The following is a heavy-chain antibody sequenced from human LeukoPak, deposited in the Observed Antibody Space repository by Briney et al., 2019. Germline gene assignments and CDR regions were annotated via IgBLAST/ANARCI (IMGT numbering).Heavy chain of an antibody. J-gene: IGHJ5*02. CDR2: IYYSGST. CDR3: ARLHYDILTGYYPGWFDP. V-gene: IGHV4-59*08. CDR1: GGSISGYY. D-gene: IGHD3-9*01. Sequence: SETLSLTCTVSGGSISGYYWSWIRQPPGKGLEWIGYIYYSGSTNYNPSLKSRVTISVDTSKNQFSLKLSSVTAADTAVYYCARLHYDILTGYYPGWFDPWGQGTLVTVSS.